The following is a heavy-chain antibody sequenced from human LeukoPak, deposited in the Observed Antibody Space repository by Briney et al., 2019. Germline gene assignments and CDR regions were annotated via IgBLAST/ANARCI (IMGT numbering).Heavy chain of an antibody. CDR3: ARDRVAVAEWEIDY. D-gene: IGHD6-19*01. J-gene: IGHJ4*02. V-gene: IGHV3-30*04. Sequence: PGGSLRLSCAASGFTLSSYAMHWVRQAPGKGLEWVAVISYDGSNKYYADSVKGRFTISRDNSKNTLYLQMNSLRAEDTAVYYCARDRVAVAEWEIDYWGQGTLVTVSS. CDR1: GFTLSSYA. CDR2: ISYDGSNK.